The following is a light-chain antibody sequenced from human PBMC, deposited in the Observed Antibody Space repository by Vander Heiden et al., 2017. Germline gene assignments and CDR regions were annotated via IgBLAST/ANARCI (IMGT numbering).Light chain of an antibody. CDR2: GVS. Sequence: EIVMTQSPATLSVSPGERATLSSRTSQSVSGNLAWYQQKPGQAPRLLIYGVSTRGTGIPARFSGSGSGTEFSLTISSLQSEDFAVYYCQQYNDWPFTFGQGTKLEIK. CDR3: QQYNDWPFT. CDR1: QSVSGN. J-gene: IGKJ2*01. V-gene: IGKV3D-15*01.